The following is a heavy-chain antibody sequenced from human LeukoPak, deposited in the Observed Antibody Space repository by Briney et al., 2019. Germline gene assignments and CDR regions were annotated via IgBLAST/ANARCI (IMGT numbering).Heavy chain of an antibody. CDR1: GFTFSRYW. J-gene: IGHJ4*02. Sequence: GGSLRLSCAASGFTFSRYWMHWVRQAPGEGLVCVSRINSDESTTTYADSVKGRFTISRDNAKNTLYLQMNSLRAEDTAVYYCTKDMGNNWVFDYWGQGTLVTVSS. V-gene: IGHV3-74*01. CDR2: INSDESTT. CDR3: TKDMGNNWVFDY. D-gene: IGHD1-20*01.